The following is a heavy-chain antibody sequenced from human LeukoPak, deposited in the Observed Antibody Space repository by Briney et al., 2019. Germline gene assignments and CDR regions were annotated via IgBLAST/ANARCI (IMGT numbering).Heavy chain of an antibody. V-gene: IGHV3-7*01. CDR3: ARDPPYYYDSSGPGFDY. D-gene: IGHD3-22*01. Sequence: PGGSLRLSCAASGFTFSSYWMSGVRRAPGKGLEWVANIKQDGSEKYYVDSVKGRFTISRDNAKNSLYLQMNSLRAEDTAVYYCARDPPYYYDSSGPGFDYWGQGTLVTVSS. CDR1: GFTFSSYW. J-gene: IGHJ4*02. CDR2: IKQDGSEK.